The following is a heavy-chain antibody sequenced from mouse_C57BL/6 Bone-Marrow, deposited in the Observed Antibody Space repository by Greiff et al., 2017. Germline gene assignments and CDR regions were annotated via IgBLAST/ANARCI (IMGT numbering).Heavy chain of an antibody. V-gene: IGHV1-61*01. D-gene: IGHD1-1*01. J-gene: IGHJ1*03. CDR2: IYPSDSET. Sequence: QVQLQHPGAELVRPGSSVKLSCKASGYTFTSYWMDWVKQRPGHGLEWIGNIYPSDSETHYNQKFKDKATLTVDKSSSTAYMQRSSLTSEDSAVYYGARPNYYGSSPFGVWGTGTTVTVSS. CDR3: ARPNYYGSSPFGV. CDR1: GYTFTSYW.